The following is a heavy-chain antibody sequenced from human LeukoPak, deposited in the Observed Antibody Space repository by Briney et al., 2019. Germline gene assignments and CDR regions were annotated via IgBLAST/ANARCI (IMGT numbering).Heavy chain of an antibody. CDR1: GYTFTGYY. CDR2: INTNTGNP. D-gene: IGHD2-15*01. CDR3: ARDLGGFWWELDNAFDI. V-gene: IGHV7-4-1*02. J-gene: IGHJ3*02. Sequence: VASVKVSCKASGYTFTGYYMHWVRQAPGQGLEWMGWINTNTGNPTYAQGFTGRFVFSLDTSVSTAYLQISSLKAEDTAVYYCARDLGGFWWELDNAFDIWGQGTMVTVSS.